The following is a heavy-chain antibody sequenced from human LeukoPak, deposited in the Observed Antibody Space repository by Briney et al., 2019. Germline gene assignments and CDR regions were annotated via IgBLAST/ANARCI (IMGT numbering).Heavy chain of an antibody. Sequence: SETLSLTCAVYSGSFSRYLWSWIRQPPGKGMEWIGEINHSGITNYNPSLKSRVTISVDTSRNQFSLKLSSVTTADTAVYYCAREVILGYYYMDVWGKGTTVIVSS. CDR2: INHSGIT. J-gene: IGHJ6*03. CDR3: AREVILGYYYMDV. CDR1: SGSFSRYL. V-gene: IGHV4-34*01. D-gene: IGHD3-10*01.